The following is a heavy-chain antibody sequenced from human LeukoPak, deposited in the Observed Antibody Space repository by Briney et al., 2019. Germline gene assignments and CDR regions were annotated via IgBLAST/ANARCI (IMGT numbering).Heavy chain of an antibody. V-gene: IGHV4-31*03. Sequence: TLSLTCTVSGGSISSGGYYWSWIRQHPGKGLEWIGYIYYSGSTYYNPSLKSRVTISVDTSKNQFSLKLSSVTAADTAVYYCARDQPVQLWGIDIWGQGTMVTVSS. J-gene: IGHJ3*02. CDR1: GGSISSGGYY. D-gene: IGHD5-18*01. CDR2: IYYSGST. CDR3: ARDQPVQLWGIDI.